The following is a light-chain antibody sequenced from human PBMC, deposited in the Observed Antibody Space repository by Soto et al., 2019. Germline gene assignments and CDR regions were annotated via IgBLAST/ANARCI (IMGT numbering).Light chain of an antibody. CDR1: KLGDKY. Sequence: SYELTQPPSVYVSPGQTASITCSGDKLGDKYACWYQQKPGQSPVLVIYQDSKRPSGIPERFSGSNSGNTATLTISGTQAMDEADYYCQAWDSSVVFGGGTKLTVL. CDR2: QDS. CDR3: QAWDSSVV. V-gene: IGLV3-1*01. J-gene: IGLJ2*01.